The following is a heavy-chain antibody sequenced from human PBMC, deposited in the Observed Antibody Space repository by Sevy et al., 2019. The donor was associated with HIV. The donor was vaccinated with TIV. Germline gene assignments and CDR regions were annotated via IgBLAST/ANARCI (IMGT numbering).Heavy chain of an antibody. CDR3: AKNTAAVGTGGFDY. Sequence: GGSLRLSCAASGFTFSYYGMHWVRQAPGKGLEWVTFISYDAINKYYAHSVKGRVTIYRDNSKNRLYLQMNSLRPEDTALYYCAKNTAAVGTGGFDYWGQGTLVTVSS. J-gene: IGHJ4*02. CDR1: GFTFSYYG. D-gene: IGHD6-13*01. V-gene: IGHV3-30*02. CDR2: ISYDAINK.